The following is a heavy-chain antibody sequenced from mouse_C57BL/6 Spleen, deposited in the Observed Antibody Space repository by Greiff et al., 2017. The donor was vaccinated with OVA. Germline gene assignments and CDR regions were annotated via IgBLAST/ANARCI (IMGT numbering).Heavy chain of an antibody. D-gene: IGHD1-1*01. Sequence: VKLMESGAELVRPGASVTLSCKASGYTFTDYEMHWVKQTPVHGLEWIGAIDPETGGTAYNQKFKGKAILTADKSSSTAYMELRSLTSEDSAVYYCTPITTVVATRAMDYWGQGTSVTVSS. CDR1: GYTFTDYE. CDR3: TPITTVVATRAMDY. CDR2: IDPETGGT. V-gene: IGHV1-15*01. J-gene: IGHJ4*01.